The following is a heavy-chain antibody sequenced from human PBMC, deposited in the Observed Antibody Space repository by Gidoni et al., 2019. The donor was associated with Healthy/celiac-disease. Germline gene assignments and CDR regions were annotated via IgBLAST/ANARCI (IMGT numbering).Heavy chain of an antibody. CDR2: RSYDGSNK. Sequence: QVQLVESGGGVVQPGRSLRLSCPASGFTFSSYAMHWVRQAPGKGLEWVAVRSYDGSNKYYADSVKGRFTISRDNSKNTLYLQMNSLRAEDTAVYYCARDSWIQLWSSYFDYWGQGTLVTVSS. D-gene: IGHD5-18*01. V-gene: IGHV3-30*04. CDR1: GFTFSSYA. CDR3: ARDSWIQLWSSYFDY. J-gene: IGHJ4*02.